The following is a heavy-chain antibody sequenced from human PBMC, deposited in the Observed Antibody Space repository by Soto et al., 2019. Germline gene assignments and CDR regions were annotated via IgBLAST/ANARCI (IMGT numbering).Heavy chain of an antibody. CDR3: ARDRRGVAGTARAFDT. V-gene: IGHV3-48*03. CDR2: ISIGGGTM. CDR1: GFTCSSYE. Sequence: GGSLRLSCEASGFTCSSYEMSWVRQAPGKGLEWVSYISIGGGTMYYADSVKGRFTISRDNAKNSRYLQMNGMGDEATAVYYCARDRRGVAGTARAFDTWGQGTMVTVSS. D-gene: IGHD6-19*01. J-gene: IGHJ3*02.